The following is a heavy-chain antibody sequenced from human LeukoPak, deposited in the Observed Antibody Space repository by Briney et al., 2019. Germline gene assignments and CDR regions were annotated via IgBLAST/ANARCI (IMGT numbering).Heavy chain of an antibody. CDR2: INHGGST. CDR1: SGSLSGYY. V-gene: IGHV4-34*01. J-gene: IGHJ4*02. D-gene: IGHD3-22*01. CDR3: ARGSNYYDRSGYYSPYYFDY. Sequence: SETLSLTCAVYSGSLSGYYWSWIRQPLGKGLEWIGEINHGGSTHYNPSLKSRVTISLDTSKNQFSLKLSSVTAADTAVYYCARGSNYYDRSGYYSPYYFDYWGQGTLVTVSS.